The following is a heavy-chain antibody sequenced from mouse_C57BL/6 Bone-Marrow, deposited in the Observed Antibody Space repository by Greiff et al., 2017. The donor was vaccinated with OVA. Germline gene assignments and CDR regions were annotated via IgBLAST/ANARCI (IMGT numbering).Heavy chain of an antibody. J-gene: IGHJ2*01. CDR3: AIYYGNPYFDY. D-gene: IGHD2-1*01. V-gene: IGHV1-7*01. Sequence: QVQLQQSGAELAKPGASVKLSCKASGYTFTSYWMHWVKQRPGQGLEWIGYINPSSGYTKYNQKFKDKATLTEDKSSSTAYMQLSSLTYEDSAVYYCAIYYGNPYFDYWGQGTTLTVSS. CDR2: INPSSGYT. CDR1: GYTFTSYW.